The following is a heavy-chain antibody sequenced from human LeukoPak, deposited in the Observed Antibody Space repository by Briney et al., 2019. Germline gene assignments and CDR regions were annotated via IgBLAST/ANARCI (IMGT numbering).Heavy chain of an antibody. CDR1: GGSFSGYY. D-gene: IGHD3-3*01. J-gene: IGHJ4*02. V-gene: IGHV4-34*01. CDR3: ARRGYDFWSGRPKPFFDY. Sequence: PSETLSLTCAVYGGSFSGYYWSWIRQPPGKGLEWIGEINHSGSTNYNPSLKSRVTISVGTSKNQFSLKLSSVTAADTAVYYCARRGYDFWSGRPKPFFDYWGQGTLVTVSS. CDR2: INHSGST.